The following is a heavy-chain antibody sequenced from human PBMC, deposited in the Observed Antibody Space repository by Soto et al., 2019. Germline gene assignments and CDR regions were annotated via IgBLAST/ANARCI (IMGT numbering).Heavy chain of an antibody. V-gene: IGHV1-69*13. CDR1: GGTFSSYA. CDR2: IIPIFGTA. D-gene: IGHD3-3*01. Sequence: SVKVSCKASGGTFSSYAISWVRQAPGQGLEWMGGIIPIFGTANYAQKFQGRVTITADESTSTAYMELNSLRAEDTAVYYRARDLGYDPDPDYYYYGMDVWGQGTTVTVSS. CDR3: ARDLGYDPDPDYYYYGMDV. J-gene: IGHJ6*02.